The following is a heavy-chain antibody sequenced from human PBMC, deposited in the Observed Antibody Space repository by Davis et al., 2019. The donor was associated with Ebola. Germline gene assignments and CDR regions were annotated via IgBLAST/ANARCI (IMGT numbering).Heavy chain of an antibody. CDR2: INPSGGST. Sequence: ASVKVSCKASGYTFTSYYMHWVRQAPGQGLEWMGIINPSGGSTSYAQKFQGRVTMTRDTSTSTVYMELSSLRSEDTAVYYCARGRIAARPVARLGWFDPWGQGTLATVSS. D-gene: IGHD6-6*01. V-gene: IGHV1-46*01. J-gene: IGHJ5*02. CDR3: ARGRIAARPVARLGWFDP. CDR1: GYTFTSYY.